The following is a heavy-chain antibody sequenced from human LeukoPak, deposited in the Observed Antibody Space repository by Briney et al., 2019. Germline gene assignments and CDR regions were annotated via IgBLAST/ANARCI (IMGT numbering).Heavy chain of an antibody. CDR2: IYSGGST. D-gene: IGHD1-1*01. CDR3: ARDGILDAFDI. J-gene: IGHJ3*02. Sequence: GGSLRLSCAASGFTVSSNYMSWVRQAPGKGLEWVSVIYSGGSTYYADSVKGRFTISRANSKNTLYLQMHSLRAEATAVYYCARDGILDAFDIWGQGTMVTVSS. V-gene: IGHV3-53*01. CDR1: GFTVSSNY.